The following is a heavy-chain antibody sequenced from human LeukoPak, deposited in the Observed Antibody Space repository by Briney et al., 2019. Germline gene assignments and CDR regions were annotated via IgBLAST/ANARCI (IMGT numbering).Heavy chain of an antibody. J-gene: IGHJ5*02. CDR1: GGTFSSYA. Sequence: ASVKVSCRASGGTFSSYAISWVRQAPGQGLEWMGGIIPIFGTANCAQKFQGRVTITADESASTAYMELSSLRSEDTAVYYCASSLVCSSTSCYYDWFDPWGQGTLVTVSS. CDR2: IIPIFGTA. CDR3: ASSLVCSSTSCYYDWFDP. D-gene: IGHD2-2*01. V-gene: IGHV1-69*13.